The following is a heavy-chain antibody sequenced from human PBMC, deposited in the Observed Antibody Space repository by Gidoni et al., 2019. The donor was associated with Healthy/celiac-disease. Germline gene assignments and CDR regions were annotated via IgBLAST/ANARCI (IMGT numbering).Heavy chain of an antibody. CDR2: INPNSGGT. CDR3: ASQAILVQSFDY. CDR1: GYTFTGYY. Sequence: QVQLVQYGAEVKKTGAAVKVSCKASGYTFTGYYMHWVRQAPGQGLEWMGWINPNSGGTTYAQKFQGRVTMTRDTSISTAYMELSRLRSDDTAVYYCASQAILVQSFDYWGQGTLVTVSS. J-gene: IGHJ4*02. D-gene: IGHD6-13*01. V-gene: IGHV1-2*02.